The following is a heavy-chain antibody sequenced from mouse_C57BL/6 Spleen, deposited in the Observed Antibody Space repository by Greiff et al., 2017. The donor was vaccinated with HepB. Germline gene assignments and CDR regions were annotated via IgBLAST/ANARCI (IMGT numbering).Heavy chain of an antibody. J-gene: IGHJ1*03. CDR1: GYTFTSYW. Sequence: VQLQQSGAELVKPGASVKLSCKASGYTFTSYWMHWVKQRPGRGLEWIGRIEPNSGGTKYNEKFKSKATLTVDKPSSTAYMQLSSLTSEDSSVYYCAREGYYGSSPWYFDVWGTGTTVTVSS. CDR3: AREGYYGSSPWYFDV. D-gene: IGHD1-1*01. CDR2: IEPNSGGT. V-gene: IGHV1-72*01.